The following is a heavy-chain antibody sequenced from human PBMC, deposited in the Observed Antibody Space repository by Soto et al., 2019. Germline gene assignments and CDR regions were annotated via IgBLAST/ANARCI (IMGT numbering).Heavy chain of an antibody. CDR3: ARVSGIYYYGMDV. V-gene: IGHV4-34*01. CDR1: GGSFSGYY. J-gene: IGHJ6*02. CDR2: INHSGST. D-gene: IGHD3-10*01. Sequence: SETLSLTCAVYGGSFSGYYWSWIRQPPGKGLEWIGEINHSGSTNYNPSLKSRVTISVDTSKNQVSLKLSSVTAADTAVYYCARVSGIYYYGMDVWGQGTTVTVSS.